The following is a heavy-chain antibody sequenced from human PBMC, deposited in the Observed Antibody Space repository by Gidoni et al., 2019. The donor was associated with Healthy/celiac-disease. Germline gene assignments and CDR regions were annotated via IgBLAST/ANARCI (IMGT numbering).Heavy chain of an antibody. CDR2: IYYSGST. CDR3: ARTRAAFDI. V-gene: IGHV4-39*01. Sequence: QLQLQASGPGLVKPSATLSLTCTVSGGSISSSSYYWGWIRQPPGKGLEWIGSIYYSGSTYYNPSLKSRVTISVDTSKNQFSRKLSSVTAADTAVYYCARTRAAFDIWGQGTMVTVSS. J-gene: IGHJ3*02. CDR1: GGSISSSSYY.